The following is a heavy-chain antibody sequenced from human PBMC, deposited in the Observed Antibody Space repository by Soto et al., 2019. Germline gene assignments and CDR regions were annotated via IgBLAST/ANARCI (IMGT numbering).Heavy chain of an antibody. Sequence: QLQLQESGPGLVKPSETLSLTCTVSGGSISSSSYYWGWIRQPPGKGLEWIGSIYYSGSTYYNPSLTSRVTMSVDTSKNQFSLKLSSVTAADPAVYDCARTRAVWFDPWGQGTLVTVSS. CDR1: GGSISSSSYY. CDR3: ARTRAVWFDP. J-gene: IGHJ5*02. V-gene: IGHV4-39*01. D-gene: IGHD6-19*01. CDR2: IYYSGST.